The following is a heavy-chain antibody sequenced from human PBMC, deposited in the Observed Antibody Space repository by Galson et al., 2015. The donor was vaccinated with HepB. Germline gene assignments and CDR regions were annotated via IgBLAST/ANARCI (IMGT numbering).Heavy chain of an antibody. D-gene: IGHD3/OR15-3a*01. CDR2: ISYDGSHQ. V-gene: IGHV3-30*18. J-gene: IGHJ4*02. Sequence: SLRLSCAASGFTFSSFAMHWVRQAPGKGLEWVAVISYDGSHQYYADSVKGRFTISRDNSKNTLHLQINSLRAEDTAVYYYAKAGTGYTDDYFDYWGQGTLVTVSS. CDR1: GFTFSSFA. CDR3: AKAGTGYTDDYFDY.